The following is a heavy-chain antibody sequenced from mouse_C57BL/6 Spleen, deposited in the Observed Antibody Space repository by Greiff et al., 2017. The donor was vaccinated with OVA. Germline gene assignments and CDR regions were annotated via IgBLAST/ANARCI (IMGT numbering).Heavy chain of an antibody. D-gene: IGHD2-10*02. Sequence: QVQLKESDAELVKPGASVKISCKVSGYTFTDHTIHWMKQRPEQGLEWIGYIYPRDGSTKYNEKFKGKATLTADKSSSTAYMQLNSLTSEASAVYFCAMEYGNYGYFDYWGQGTTLTVSS. CDR1: GYTFTDHT. J-gene: IGHJ2*01. CDR3: AMEYGNYGYFDY. V-gene: IGHV1-78*01. CDR2: IYPRDGST.